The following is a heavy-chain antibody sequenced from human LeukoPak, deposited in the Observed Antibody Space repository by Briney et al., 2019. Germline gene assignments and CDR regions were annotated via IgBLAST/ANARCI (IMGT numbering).Heavy chain of an antibody. Sequence: GGSLRLSCAVSGFTFSSYGMHWVRQAPGKGLEWVAVISYDGSNKYYADSVKGRFTISRDNSKNTLYLQMNSLRAEDTAVYYCAKDGSTIWFGELYYFDYWGQGTLVTVSS. V-gene: IGHV3-30*18. CDR3: AKDGSTIWFGELYYFDY. CDR1: GFTFSSYG. J-gene: IGHJ4*02. D-gene: IGHD3-10*01. CDR2: ISYDGSNK.